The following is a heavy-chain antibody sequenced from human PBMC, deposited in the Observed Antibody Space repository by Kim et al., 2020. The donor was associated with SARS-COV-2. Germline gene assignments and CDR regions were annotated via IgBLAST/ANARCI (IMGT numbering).Heavy chain of an antibody. CDR2: IYYSGST. CDR3: ARHDESITIFGVVSWFDP. J-gene: IGHJ5*02. D-gene: IGHD3-3*01. CDR1: GGSISSSSYY. Sequence: SETLSLTCTVSGGSISSSSYYWGWIRQPPGKGLEWIGSIYYSGSTYYNPSLKSRVTISVDTSKNQFSLKLSSVTAADTAVYYCARHDESITIFGVVSWFDPWGQGTLVTVSS. V-gene: IGHV4-39*01.